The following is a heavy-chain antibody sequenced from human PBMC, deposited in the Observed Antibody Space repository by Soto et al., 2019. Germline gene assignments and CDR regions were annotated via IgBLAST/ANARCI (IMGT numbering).Heavy chain of an antibody. CDR1: GGSISSGGYF. CDR3: ARDRGGGDYDSSGYTFRDLDAFDI. CDR2: TYYRGRT. D-gene: IGHD3-22*01. J-gene: IGHJ3*02. Sequence: PSETLSLTSTVSGGSISSGGYFWTWIRQHPGKGLEWIGYTYYRGRTYYNPSLKSRVTISVDTSKNQFSLKLSSVTAADTAVYYCARDRGGGDYDSSGYTFRDLDAFDIWGQGTMVT. V-gene: IGHV4-31*03.